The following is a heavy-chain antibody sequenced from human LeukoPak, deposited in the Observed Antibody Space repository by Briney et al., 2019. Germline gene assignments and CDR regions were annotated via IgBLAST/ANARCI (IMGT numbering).Heavy chain of an antibody. J-gene: IGHJ4*02. V-gene: IGHV4-59*01. CDR1: GGSISSYY. Sequence: SETLSLTCTVSGGSISSYYWSWIRQPPGKGLEWIGYIYYSGSTNYYPSLKSRVTISVDTSKNQFSLKLSSVTAADTAVYYCARGRAVAGHGIIDYWGQGTLVTVSS. CDR2: IYYSGST. CDR3: ARGRAVAGHGIIDY. D-gene: IGHD6-19*01.